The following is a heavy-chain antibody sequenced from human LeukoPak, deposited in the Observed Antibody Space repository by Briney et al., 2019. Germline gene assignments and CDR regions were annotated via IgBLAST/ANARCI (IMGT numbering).Heavy chain of an antibody. D-gene: IGHD3-10*01. CDR1: GFTFSSYW. V-gene: IGHV3-7*01. J-gene: IGHJ5*02. CDR2: IKQDGSEK. Sequence: PGGSLRLSCAASGFTFSSYWMSWVRQAPGKGLEWVANIKQDGSEKYYVDSVKGRFTISRDNAKNSLYLQMNSLRAEDTAVYYYARDRMVRGKNWFDPWGQGTLVTVSS. CDR3: ARDRMVRGKNWFDP.